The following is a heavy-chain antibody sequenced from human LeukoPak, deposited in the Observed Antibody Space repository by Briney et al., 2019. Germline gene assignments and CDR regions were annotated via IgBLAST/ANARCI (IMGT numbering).Heavy chain of an antibody. CDR3: ARKGDGLDY. CDR2: INSDGSTT. V-gene: IGHV3-74*01. CDR1: GFTFSSFW. Sequence: GGSLRLSCAASGFTFSSFWMHWVRQAPGKGLVWVSRINSDGSTTNYADSVKGRFTISRDNAKNTLYLQMNSLRAEDTAVYYCARKGDGLDYWGQGTLVTVSS. D-gene: IGHD3-9*01. J-gene: IGHJ4*02.